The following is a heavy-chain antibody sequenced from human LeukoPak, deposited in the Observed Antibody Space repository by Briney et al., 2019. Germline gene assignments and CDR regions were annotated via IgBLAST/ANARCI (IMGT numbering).Heavy chain of an antibody. V-gene: IGHV1-46*01. CDR3: ARDASRVNYYGSGSYRGSYYYHYMDV. D-gene: IGHD3-10*01. CDR1: GYTFTSYY. CDR2: IKPSGGTT. J-gene: IGHJ6*03. Sequence: GASVKVSCKASGYTFTSYYMHWVRQAPGQGLEWMGIIKPSGGTTSYAQKFQGRVTMTRDTSTSTVYMELSSLRSEDTAVYYCARDASRVNYYGSGSYRGSYYYHYMDVWGKGTTVTISS.